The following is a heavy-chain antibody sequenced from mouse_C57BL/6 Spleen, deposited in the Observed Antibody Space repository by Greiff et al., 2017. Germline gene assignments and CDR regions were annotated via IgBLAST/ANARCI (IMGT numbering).Heavy chain of an antibody. D-gene: IGHD1-1*01. Sequence: VQLQQPGAELVKPGASVKLSCKASGYTFTSYWMHWVKQRPGQGLEWIGMIHPNSGSTNYNEKFKSTATLTVDKSSSTAYMQLSSLTSEDSAVSYGARWATTVVATRYFDVWGTGTTVTVSS. V-gene: IGHV1-64*01. J-gene: IGHJ1*03. CDR3: ARWATTVVATRYFDV. CDR2: IHPNSGST. CDR1: GYTFTSYW.